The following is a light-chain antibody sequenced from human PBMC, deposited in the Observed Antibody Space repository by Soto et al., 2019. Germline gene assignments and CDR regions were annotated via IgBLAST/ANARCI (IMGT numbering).Light chain of an antibody. J-gene: IGKJ1*01. Sequence: IVLTQSPGTLSLSQGERATLSCRASQSVSSSYLAWYQQKPGQAPRLLIYDASNRATGIPARFSGSGSGTDFTLTISRLEPEDFAVYYCQQYGSSGTFGQGTKV. V-gene: IGKV3-20*01. CDR1: QSVSSSY. CDR2: DAS. CDR3: QQYGSSGT.